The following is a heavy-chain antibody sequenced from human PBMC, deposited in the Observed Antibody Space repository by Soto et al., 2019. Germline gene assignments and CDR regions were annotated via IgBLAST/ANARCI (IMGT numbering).Heavy chain of an antibody. CDR1: GYTFTSYD. CDR2: MNPNSGNA. Sequence: ASVKVSCKASGYTFTSYDINWVRQATGQGLEWMGWMNPNSGNAGYAQKFQGRVTMTRNTSISTAYMELSSLRSEDTAVYYCARGEAGYRGEDVDYYYYMDVWGKGTTVTVSS. CDR3: ARGEAGYRGEDVDYYYYMDV. J-gene: IGHJ6*03. D-gene: IGHD5-12*01. V-gene: IGHV1-8*01.